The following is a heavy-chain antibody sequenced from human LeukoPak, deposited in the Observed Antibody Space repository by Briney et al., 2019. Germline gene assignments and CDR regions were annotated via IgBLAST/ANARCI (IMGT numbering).Heavy chain of an antibody. CDR3: ARDRGSSSWYNYYYYYHYGMDV. Sequence: RASVKVSCKASGYTFTSYGISWVRQAPGQGLEWMGWISAYNGNTNYAQKLQGRVTMTTDTSTSTAYMELRSLRSDDTAVYYCARDRGSSSWYNYYYYYHYGMDVWGQGTTVTVSS. V-gene: IGHV1-18*01. CDR1: GYTFTSYG. D-gene: IGHD6-13*01. CDR2: ISAYNGNT. J-gene: IGHJ6*02.